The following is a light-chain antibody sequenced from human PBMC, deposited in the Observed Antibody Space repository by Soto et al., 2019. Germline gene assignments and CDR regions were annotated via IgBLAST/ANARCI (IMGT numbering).Light chain of an antibody. V-gene: IGKV4-1*01. CDR3: LQYSSTSRE. J-gene: IGKJ1*01. CDR1: QSVLHTSNNKNY. CDR2: WSS. Sequence: DIVMTPSPDSLAVSLGERATSNCRSSQSVLHTSNNKNYLGWDQQTPGEPPKLLIYWSSDREFVLPHRFRPRGSGTYFTLTISSLQAEDVEVYYCLQYSSTSREFGQGTKV.